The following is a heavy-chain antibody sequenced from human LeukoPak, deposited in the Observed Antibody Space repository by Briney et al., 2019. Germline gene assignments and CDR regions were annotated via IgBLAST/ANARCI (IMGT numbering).Heavy chain of an antibody. Sequence: PSQTLSLTCTVSGGSLSSGGYYWSWIRPHPGKGLEWIGYIYYSGSTYYNPSLKSRVTISVDTSKNQFSLKLSSVTAADTAVYYCARGYGSGSPSGRLFDYWGQGTLVTVSS. CDR1: GGSLSSGGYY. CDR3: ARGYGSGSPSGRLFDY. J-gene: IGHJ4*02. CDR2: IYYSGST. V-gene: IGHV4-31*03. D-gene: IGHD3-10*01.